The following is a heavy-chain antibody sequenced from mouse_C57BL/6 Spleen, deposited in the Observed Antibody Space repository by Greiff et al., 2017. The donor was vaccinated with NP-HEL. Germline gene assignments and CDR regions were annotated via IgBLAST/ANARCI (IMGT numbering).Heavy chain of an antibody. J-gene: IGHJ2*02. CDR2: INPSNGGT. V-gene: IGHV1-53*01. Sequence: QVQLQQSGPELVKPGASVKLSCKASGYTFTSYCMHWVKQRPGQSLEWIGNINPSNGGTNYNEKFKSKATLTVDKSSSTAYMQLRSLTSEDSEFYYCARGDGYMDYWGQGTSLTVSS. D-gene: IGHD2-3*01. CDR3: ARGDGYMDY. CDR1: GYTFTSYC.